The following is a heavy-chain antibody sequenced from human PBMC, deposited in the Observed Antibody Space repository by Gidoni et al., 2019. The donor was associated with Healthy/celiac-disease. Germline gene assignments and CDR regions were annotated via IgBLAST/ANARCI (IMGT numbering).Heavy chain of an antibody. CDR1: GYTFTSYA. V-gene: IGHV1-3*01. CDR2: INAGNGNT. Sequence: QVQLVQSGAEVKKPGASVKVSCKASGYTFTSYAMHWVRQAPGQRLEWMGWINAGNGNTKYSQKFQGRVTITRDTSASTAYMELSSLRSEDTAVYYCAREGPPILVGATIGNWFDPWGQGTLVTVSS. J-gene: IGHJ5*02. CDR3: AREGPPILVGATIGNWFDP. D-gene: IGHD1-26*01.